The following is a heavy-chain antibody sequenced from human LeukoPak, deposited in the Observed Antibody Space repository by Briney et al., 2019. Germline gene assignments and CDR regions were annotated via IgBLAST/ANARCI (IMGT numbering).Heavy chain of an antibody. V-gene: IGHV5-51*01. D-gene: IGHD6-13*01. J-gene: IGHJ4*02. CDR2: IYPGDSDT. CDR3: ERRIAGAGSDY. CDR1: GYSFTSYW. Sequence: GESLKISCKGSGYSFTSYWIGWVRQMPGKGLEWMGIIYPGDSDTRYSPSFEGQVTISADMSIRTAYLQWSSLKASDTAMYYCERRIAGAGSDYWGQGTLVTVSS.